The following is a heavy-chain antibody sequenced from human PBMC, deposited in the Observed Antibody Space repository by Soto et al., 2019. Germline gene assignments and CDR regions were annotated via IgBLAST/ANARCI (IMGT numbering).Heavy chain of an antibody. Sequence: QVQLVQSGAEVKKPGSSVKVSCKASGGTFSSYAISWVRQAPGQGLEWMGGIIPIFGTANYAQKFQDRVTITADESTNTAYMELSSLRSEDTAVYYCARAQWELPSQVFWDYYYYGMDVWGQGTTVTVSS. CDR3: ARAQWELPSQVFWDYYYYGMDV. CDR1: GGTFSSYA. J-gene: IGHJ6*02. V-gene: IGHV1-69*12. D-gene: IGHD1-26*01. CDR2: IIPIFGTA.